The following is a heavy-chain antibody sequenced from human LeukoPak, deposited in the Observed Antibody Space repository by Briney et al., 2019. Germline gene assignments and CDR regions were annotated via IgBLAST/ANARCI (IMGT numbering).Heavy chain of an antibody. CDR2: LYYSGGT. CDR1: GDYISSYY. Sequence: PSETLSLTCTVSGDYISSYYWSWIRQPPGKALEWIGYLYYSGGTTYNPYLKSRVTMSVDTSKSHFSLKLNSVTAADTAIYYCARVRGTFETDWGQGTLVTVSS. V-gene: IGHV4-59*01. J-gene: IGHJ1*01. D-gene: IGHD2/OR15-2a*01. CDR3: ARVRGTFETD.